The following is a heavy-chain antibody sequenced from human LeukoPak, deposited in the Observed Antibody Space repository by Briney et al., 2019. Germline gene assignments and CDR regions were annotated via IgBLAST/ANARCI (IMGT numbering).Heavy chain of an antibody. Sequence: GASVKVSCKASGYTFTSYGFGWVRQAHGQGLEWMGWISAYNGNTNYAQKLQGRVSMTTDTSTSKAYMELRSLRSDDTAVYYCARDRWLQLPFDYWGQGTLVTVSS. J-gene: IGHJ4*02. V-gene: IGHV1-18*01. CDR1: GYTFTSYG. CDR2: ISAYNGNT. CDR3: ARDRWLQLPFDY. D-gene: IGHD5-24*01.